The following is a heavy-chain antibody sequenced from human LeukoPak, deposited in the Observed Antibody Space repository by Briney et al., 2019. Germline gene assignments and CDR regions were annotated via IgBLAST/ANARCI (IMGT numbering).Heavy chain of an antibody. CDR1: GFIFSKYA. D-gene: IGHD1-14*01. CDR3: VRIIYFDY. Sequence: GGSLRLSCAASGFIFSKYAMSWVRQAPGKGLEWVSSISGGGGSTYYADSVKGRFTISRDNSKNTLHLQMNSLRAEDTAVYYCVRIIYFDYWGQGTLVTVSS. J-gene: IGHJ4*02. CDR2: ISGGGGST. V-gene: IGHV3-23*01.